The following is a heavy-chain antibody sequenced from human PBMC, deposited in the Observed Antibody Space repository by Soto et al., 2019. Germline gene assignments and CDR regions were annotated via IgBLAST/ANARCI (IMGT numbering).Heavy chain of an antibody. CDR1: GDSVSSNSAA. CDR3: ARTVGWLDP. J-gene: IGHJ5*02. CDR2: TYYRSKWYK. V-gene: IGHV6-1*01. Sequence: SQTLSLTCAISGDSVSSNSAAWNWIRQSPSRGLEWLGRTYYRSKWYKEYAASVRSRITINPDTSKNQFPLQLNSVSPEDTAVYYCARTVGWLDPWGQGTQVTVSS. D-gene: IGHD2-15*01.